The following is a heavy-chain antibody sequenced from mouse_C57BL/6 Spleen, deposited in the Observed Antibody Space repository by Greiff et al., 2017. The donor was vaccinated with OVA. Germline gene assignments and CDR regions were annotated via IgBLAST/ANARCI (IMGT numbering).Heavy chain of an antibody. CDR3: ARRNYGYDGGANFDY. J-gene: IGHJ2*01. V-gene: IGHV5-9*01. CDR1: GFTFSSYT. CDR2: ISGGGGNT. D-gene: IGHD2-2*01. Sequence: EVQGVESGGGLVKPGGSLKLSCAASGFTFSSYTMSWVRQTPEKRLEWVATISGGGGNTYYPDSVKGRFTISRANAKNTLYLQMSSLRSEDTALYYWARRNYGYDGGANFDYWGQGTTLTVSS.